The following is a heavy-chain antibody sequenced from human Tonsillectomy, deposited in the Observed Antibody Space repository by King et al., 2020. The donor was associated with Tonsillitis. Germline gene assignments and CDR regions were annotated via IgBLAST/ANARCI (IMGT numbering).Heavy chain of an antibody. CDR3: ARVPLEPPDYYYYGMDV. J-gene: IGHJ6*02. D-gene: IGHD1-1*01. V-gene: IGHV4-59*01. CDR2: LYYSWST. CDR1: GGSISSYY. Sequence: VQLQESGPGLVKPSETLSLTCTVSGGSISSYYWSWVRQPPGKGLEWIGYLYYSWSTNYNPSLKSRVTISVDTSKNQFSLKLSSVTAADTAVYYCARVPLEPPDYYYYGMDVWGQGTTVTVSS.